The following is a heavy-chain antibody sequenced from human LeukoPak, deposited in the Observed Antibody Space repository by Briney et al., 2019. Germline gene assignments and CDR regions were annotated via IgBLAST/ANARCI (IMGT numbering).Heavy chain of an antibody. J-gene: IGHJ5*02. CDR2: IYYSGST. CDR1: GGSIGSSSYY. V-gene: IGHV4-39*01. CDR3: ARASRGERFGELLSQTNWFDP. D-gene: IGHD3-10*01. Sequence: SETLSLTCTVSGGSIGSSSYYWGWIRQPPGKGLEWIGSIYYSGSTYYNPSLKSRATISVDTSKNQFSLKLSSVTAADTAVYYCARASRGERFGELLSQTNWFDPWGQGTLVTVSS.